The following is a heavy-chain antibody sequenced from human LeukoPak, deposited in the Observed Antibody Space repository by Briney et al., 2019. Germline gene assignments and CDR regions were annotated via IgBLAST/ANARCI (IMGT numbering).Heavy chain of an antibody. D-gene: IGHD3-3*01. J-gene: IGHJ4*02. Sequence: GGSLRLSCAASGFTFSSYWMSWVRQAPGKGLEWVANIKQDGSEKYYVDSVKGRFTISRDNAENSLYLQMNSLRAEDTAVYYCARLTIFGVDGEVDYWGQGTLVTVSS. CDR1: GFTFSSYW. V-gene: IGHV3-7*01. CDR2: IKQDGSEK. CDR3: ARLTIFGVDGEVDY.